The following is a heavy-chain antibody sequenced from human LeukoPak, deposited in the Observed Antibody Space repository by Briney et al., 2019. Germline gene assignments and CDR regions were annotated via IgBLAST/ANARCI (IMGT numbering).Heavy chain of an antibody. CDR1: GGPISSYY. D-gene: IGHD3-10*01. J-gene: IGHJ4*02. V-gene: IGHV4-59*12. CDR2: IYYSGTI. CDR3: ARDRSPGVVRGAYFDS. Sequence: SETLSLTCTVSGGPISSYYWNWIRQPPGEGLEWIGHIYYSGTINYNPSLKSRVTISVDTSKNQFSLNLTSVTAADTAVYYCARDRSPGVVRGAYFDSWGQGTLVTVSS.